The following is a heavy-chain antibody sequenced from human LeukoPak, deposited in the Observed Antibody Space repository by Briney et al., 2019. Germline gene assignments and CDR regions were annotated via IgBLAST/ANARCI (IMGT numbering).Heavy chain of an antibody. J-gene: IGHJ4*02. D-gene: IGHD2-15*01. V-gene: IGHV1-24*01. CDR1: AYTLTELS. CDR3: ATDITVATVGSVDY. CDR2: FDPEDGQT. Sequence: AAVTVSCKVSAYTLTELSMHWVRQAPGKGLGWMGGFDPEDGQTVYAQKFQDRVTMTEDTSRDTDYMELSSLRSEDTAVYYCATDITVATVGSVDYWGQGTLVNV.